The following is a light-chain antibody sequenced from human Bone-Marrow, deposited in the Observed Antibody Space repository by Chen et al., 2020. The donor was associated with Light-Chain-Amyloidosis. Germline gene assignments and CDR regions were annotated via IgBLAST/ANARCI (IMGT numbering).Light chain of an antibody. CDR1: TSNVGGDY. Sequence: QSVLTQPPSASGVPGQRVTISCSGSTSNVGGDYVYWYQQLPGSAPRLLFYSNDQRPSGVPDRFSASQSGTSASLAISGLRSEDEGDYYCAAWDASLSGPVFGGGTKLTVL. CDR2: SND. CDR3: AAWDASLSGPV. J-gene: IGLJ3*02. V-gene: IGLV1-47*01.